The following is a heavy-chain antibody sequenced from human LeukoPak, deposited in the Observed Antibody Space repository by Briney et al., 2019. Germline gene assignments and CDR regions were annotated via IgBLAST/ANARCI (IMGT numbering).Heavy chain of an antibody. CDR2: IIPIFGTA. Sequence: ASVKVSCKASGGTFSSYAISWVRQAPGQGLEWMGGIIPIFGTANYAQKFQGRVTITADESTSTAYMELSSLRSEDTAVYYCAREEVAYCGGDCYTFDYWGQGTLVTVSS. CDR3: AREEVAYCGGDCYTFDY. D-gene: IGHD2-21*02. J-gene: IGHJ4*02. V-gene: IGHV1-69*13. CDR1: GGTFSSYA.